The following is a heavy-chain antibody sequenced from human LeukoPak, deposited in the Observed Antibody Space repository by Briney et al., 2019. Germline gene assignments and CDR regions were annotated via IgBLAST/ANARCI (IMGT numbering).Heavy chain of an antibody. CDR1: GGSISSSSYY. CDR3: ASYYDFWSGYYTGAFDI. V-gene: IGHV4-39*07. J-gene: IGHJ3*02. CDR2: IYYSGST. D-gene: IGHD3-3*01. Sequence: SETLSLTCTVSGGSISSSSYYWGWIRQPPGKGLEWIGSIYYSGSTYYNPSLKSRVTISVDTSKNQFSLKLSSVTAADTAVYYCASYYDFWSGYYTGAFDIWGQGTMVTVSS.